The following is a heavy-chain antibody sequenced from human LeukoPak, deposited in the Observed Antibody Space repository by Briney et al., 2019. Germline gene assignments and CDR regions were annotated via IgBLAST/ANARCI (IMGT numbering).Heavy chain of an antibody. V-gene: IGHV3-23*01. CDR2: VSGSGSTT. D-gene: IGHD3-10*01. J-gene: IGHJ4*02. CDR3: AKDRGMVRGVIITYYFDY. Sequence: GGSLRPSCAASGYTISSYAMSWVRQALGKGLEWVSTVSGSGSTTYYADSVKGRFTISRDNSKNTLYLQMNSLRAEDTAVYYCAKDRGMVRGVIITYYFDYWGQGTLVTVSS. CDR1: GYTISSYA.